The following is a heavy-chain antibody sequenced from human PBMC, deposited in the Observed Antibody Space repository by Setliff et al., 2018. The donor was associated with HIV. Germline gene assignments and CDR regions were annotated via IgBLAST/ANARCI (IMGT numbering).Heavy chain of an antibody. V-gene: IGHV1-2*02. Sequence: ASVKVSCKASGYTFTGYYMHWVRQAPGQGLEWMGWINPNSGGTNYAQKFQGRVTMTRDTSISTASMELSSLRSEDTAVYYCARGVDGNYRKFFDNWGQGTLVTV. CDR3: ARGVDGNYRKFFDN. D-gene: IGHD1-26*01. J-gene: IGHJ4*02. CDR1: GYTFTGYY. CDR2: INPNSGGT.